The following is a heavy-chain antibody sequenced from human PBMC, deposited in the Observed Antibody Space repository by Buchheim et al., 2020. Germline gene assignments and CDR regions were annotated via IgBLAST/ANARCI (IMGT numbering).Heavy chain of an antibody. CDR2: ISASGGTT. CDR3: ASGKTLLRYFDWSDY. CDR1: GFTFSSYA. V-gene: IGHV3-23*01. Sequence: EVQLLESGGGLVQPGGSLRLSCVASGFTFSSYAMSWVRQAPGKGLEWVSSISASGGTTYYADSVKGRFTISRDNYKNTLYLQMNSLRAEDTAVYYCASGKTLLRYFDWSDYWGQGTL. J-gene: IGHJ4*02. D-gene: IGHD3-9*01.